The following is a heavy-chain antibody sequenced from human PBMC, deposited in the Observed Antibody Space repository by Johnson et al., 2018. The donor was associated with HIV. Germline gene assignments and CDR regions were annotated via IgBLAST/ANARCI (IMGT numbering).Heavy chain of an antibody. J-gene: IGHJ3*02. CDR1: GFTFSNAW. V-gene: IGHV3-15*01. Sequence: VQLVESGGGLVKPGGSLRLSCAASGFTFSNAWMSWVRQAPGKGLEWVGRITSNTDGGTTDYAAPVKGRFIISRDNSKNTLYLQMNSLRAEDTAVYYCARDPAAAALRAFDIWGQGTMVTVSS. D-gene: IGHD6-13*01. CDR3: ARDPAAAALRAFDI. CDR2: ITSNTDGGTT.